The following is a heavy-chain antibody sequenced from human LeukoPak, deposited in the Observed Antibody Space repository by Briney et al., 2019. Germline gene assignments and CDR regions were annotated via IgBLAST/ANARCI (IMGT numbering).Heavy chain of an antibody. CDR2: ISSSSSYI. V-gene: IGHV3-21*04. CDR1: GFTFSGYS. J-gene: IGHJ1*01. D-gene: IGHD6-19*01. Sequence: GGSLRLSCAASGFTFSGYSMNWVRQAPGKGLEWVSSISSSSSYIYYADSVKGRFTISRDNSKNTLYLQMNSLRAEDTAVYYCAKDGDSSGWPLYFQHWGQGTLVTVSS. CDR3: AKDGDSSGWPLYFQH.